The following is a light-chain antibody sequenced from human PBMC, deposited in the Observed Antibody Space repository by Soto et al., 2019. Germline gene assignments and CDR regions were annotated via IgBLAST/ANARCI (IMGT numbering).Light chain of an antibody. CDR1: QSISSSY. J-gene: IGKJ1*01. Sequence: EIVLTQSPGTLSLSPGDRAALSCRTSQSISSSYLAWYQQKPGQAPRLLIYGASNRAAGIPERFSGGGSGTDLTLTISRLEPEDFAVYYCHQFGSTLWTFGQGTKVDIK. V-gene: IGKV3-20*01. CDR3: HQFGSTLWT. CDR2: GAS.